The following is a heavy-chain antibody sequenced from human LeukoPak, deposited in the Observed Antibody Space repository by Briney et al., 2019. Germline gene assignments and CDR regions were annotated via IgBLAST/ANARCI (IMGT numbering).Heavy chain of an antibody. V-gene: IGHV4-59*01. CDR2: MYNRGST. Sequence: PSETLSLTCTVSGGSISGSYSSWIRPPPGEGLEWIAYMYNRGSTNYNPSLKSRVTIPIDTSKHQFSLKLSSLTAADTAIYYCARGIESYGDYGYWGQGILVTVSS. CDR1: GGSISGSY. D-gene: IGHD4-17*01. J-gene: IGHJ4*02. CDR3: ARGIESYGDYGY.